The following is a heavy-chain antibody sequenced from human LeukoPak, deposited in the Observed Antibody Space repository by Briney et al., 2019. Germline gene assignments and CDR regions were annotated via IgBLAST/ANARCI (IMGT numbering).Heavy chain of an antibody. V-gene: IGHV4-39*01. CDR2: IYYSGST. J-gene: IGHJ3*02. Sequence: SETLSLTCTVSGGSISSSSYYWGWIRQPPGKGLEWIGSIYYSGSTYYNPSLKSRVTISVDTSKNQFSLKLSCVTAADTAVYYCARLTTDYVWGSYRSGDDAFDIWGQGTMVTVSS. CDR1: GGSISSSSYY. D-gene: IGHD3-16*02. CDR3: ARLTTDYVWGSYRSGDDAFDI.